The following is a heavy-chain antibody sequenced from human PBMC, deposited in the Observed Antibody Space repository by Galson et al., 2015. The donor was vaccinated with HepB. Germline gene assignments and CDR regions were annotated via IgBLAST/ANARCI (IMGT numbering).Heavy chain of an antibody. V-gene: IGHV3-30*18. D-gene: IGHD6-6*01. Sequence: SLRLSCAASGFTFSSYGMHWVRQAPGKGLEWVAVISYDGSNKYYADSVKGRFTISRDNSKNTLYLQMNSLRAEDTAVNYCAKDRRVAARPGYYYGMDVWGQGTTVTVSS. CDR1: GFTFSSYG. CDR2: ISYDGSNK. CDR3: AKDRRVAARPGYYYGMDV. J-gene: IGHJ6*02.